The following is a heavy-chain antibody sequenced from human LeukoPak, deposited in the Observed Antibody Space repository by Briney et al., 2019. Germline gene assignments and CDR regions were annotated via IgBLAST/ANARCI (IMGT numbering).Heavy chain of an antibody. CDR2: INHSGST. Sequence: SETLSLTCAVYGGSFSGYYWNWIRQPPGKGLEWIGEINHSGSTNYNPSLKSRVAISVDTSKNQFSLKLSSVTAADTAVYYCARGKWLNYWFDPWGQGTLVTVSS. J-gene: IGHJ5*02. V-gene: IGHV4-34*01. D-gene: IGHD5-12*01. CDR3: ARGKWLNYWFDP. CDR1: GGSFSGYY.